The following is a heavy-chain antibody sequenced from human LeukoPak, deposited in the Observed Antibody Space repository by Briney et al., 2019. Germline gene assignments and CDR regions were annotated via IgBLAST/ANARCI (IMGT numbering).Heavy chain of an antibody. D-gene: IGHD6-6*01. J-gene: IGHJ5*02. V-gene: IGHV3-53*01. CDR3: AREEGAAARHWFDP. CDR1: GFTVSSNH. Sequence: GGSLRLPCAASGFTVSSNHMSWVRQAPGKGLEWVSVIYSGGSKDYADSVKGRFTISRDNSKNILYLQMNSLRGEDTAVYYCAREEGAAARHWFDPWGQGTLVTVSS. CDR2: IYSGGSK.